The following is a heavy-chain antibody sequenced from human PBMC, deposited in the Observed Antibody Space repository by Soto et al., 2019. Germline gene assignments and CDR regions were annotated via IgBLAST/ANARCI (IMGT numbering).Heavy chain of an antibody. D-gene: IGHD3-22*01. V-gene: IGHV5-10-1*01. Sequence: RESLKISCKGSGYSFTSYWISWVRQMPGKGLEWMGRIDPSDSYTNYSPSFQGHVTISADKSISTAYLQWSSLKASDTAMYYCARHPYYDSSGYYPNYFDYWGQGTLVTVSS. CDR3: ARHPYYDSSGYYPNYFDY. J-gene: IGHJ4*02. CDR1: GYSFTSYW. CDR2: IDPSDSYT.